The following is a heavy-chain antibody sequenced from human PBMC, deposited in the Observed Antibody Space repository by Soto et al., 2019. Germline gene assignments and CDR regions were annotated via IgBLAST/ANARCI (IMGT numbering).Heavy chain of an antibody. J-gene: IGHJ4*02. CDR3: GRDGYTSWGPDPFFDS. V-gene: IGHV4-59*01. CDR2: VFHSGTT. CDR1: GDSIGGYY. Sequence: PSETLSLTCTVSGDSIGGYYWSWIRQPPGKGLEWIGYVFHSGTTNFNPSLKSRVTISMDTSKNHFSLNLKYVTAADTAMYYCGRDGYTSWGPDPFFDSWGQRILVTVSS. D-gene: IGHD5-12*01.